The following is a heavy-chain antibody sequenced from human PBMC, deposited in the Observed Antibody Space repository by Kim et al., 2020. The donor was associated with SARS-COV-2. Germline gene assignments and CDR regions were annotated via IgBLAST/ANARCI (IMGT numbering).Heavy chain of an antibody. CDR2: IYTGNGAT. D-gene: IGHD2-15*01. J-gene: IGHJ6*02. CDR3: AREDYSLSAYGMDV. CDR1: GYIFTRYS. V-gene: IGHV1-3*04. Sequence: ASVKVSCKASGYIFTRYSIHWVRQAPGQRLEWMGWIYTGNGATKYSSRFQGRVTITMDTSAGTAYMELSSLRSEDTAVYYCAREDYSLSAYGMDVWGQGTTVAVSS.